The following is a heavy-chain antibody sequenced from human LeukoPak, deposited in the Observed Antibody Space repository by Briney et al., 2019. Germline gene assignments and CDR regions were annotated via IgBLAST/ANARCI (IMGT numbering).Heavy chain of an antibody. J-gene: IGHJ4*02. CDR2: ISGSGGST. Sequence: GGSLRLSCAASGFTFSSYAMSWVRQAPGKGLEWVSAISGSGGSTYYADSVKGRFTISRDNSKNTLYLQMNSLKTEDTAVYYCTTEYYYDSSGPVFDYWGQGTLVTVSS. D-gene: IGHD3-22*01. V-gene: IGHV3-23*01. CDR1: GFTFSSYA. CDR3: TTEYYYDSSGPVFDY.